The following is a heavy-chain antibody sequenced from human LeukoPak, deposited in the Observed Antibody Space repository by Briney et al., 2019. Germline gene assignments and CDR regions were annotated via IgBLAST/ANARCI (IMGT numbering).Heavy chain of an antibody. CDR2: MNPNSGNT. J-gene: IGHJ4*02. Sequence: ASVKVSCKASGYTFTSYDINWVRQATGQGLEWMGWMNPNSGNTGYAQKFQGRVTMTRNTSISTAYMELSSLRSEDTAVYYCARAYKSATQLVDYWGQGTLVTVSS. D-gene: IGHD6-13*01. V-gene: IGHV1-8*01. CDR1: GYTFTSYD. CDR3: ARAYKSATQLVDY.